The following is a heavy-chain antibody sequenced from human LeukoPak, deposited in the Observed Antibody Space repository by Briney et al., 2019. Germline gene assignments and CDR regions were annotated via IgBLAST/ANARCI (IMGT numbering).Heavy chain of an antibody. J-gene: IGHJ4*02. Sequence: SETLSLTCAVSGYSISSGYYWGWIGQPPGKGLEWIGSIYHSGSTYYNPSLKSRVTISVDTSKNQFSLKLSSVTAADTAVYYCARVSGGYSGFDAMGHFDYWGQGTLVTVSS. CDR2: IYHSGST. V-gene: IGHV4-38-2*01. D-gene: IGHD5-12*01. CDR3: ARVSGGYSGFDAMGHFDY. CDR1: GYSISSGYY.